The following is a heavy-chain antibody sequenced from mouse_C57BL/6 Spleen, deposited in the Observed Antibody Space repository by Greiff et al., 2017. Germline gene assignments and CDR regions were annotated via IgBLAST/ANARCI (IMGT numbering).Heavy chain of an antibody. V-gene: IGHV2-6*01. J-gene: IGHJ4*01. CDR1: GFSLTSYG. CDR3: ARIYYYGSGAMDY. Sequence: VKLVESGPGLVAPSQSLSITCTVSGFSLTSYGVDWVRQSPGKGLEWLGVIWGVGSTNYNSALKSRLSISKDNSKSQVFLKMNSLQTDDTAMYYCARIYYYGSGAMDYWGQGTSVTVSS. D-gene: IGHD1-1*01. CDR2: IWGVGST.